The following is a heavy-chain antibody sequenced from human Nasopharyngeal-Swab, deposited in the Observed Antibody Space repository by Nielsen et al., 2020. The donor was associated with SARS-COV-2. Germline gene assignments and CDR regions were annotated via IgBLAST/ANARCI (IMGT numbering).Heavy chain of an antibody. Sequence: ASVKVSCKASAYSFSSYDINWGRQATGQGLEWMGWMNPNSGNTGYAQKFQGRVTMTRNTSISTAYMELSSLRSEDTAVYYRTRAGTYYDFWSGSPGGMDVWGQGTTVTVSS. D-gene: IGHD3-3*01. CDR2: MNPNSGNT. J-gene: IGHJ6*02. V-gene: IGHV1-8*01. CDR3: TRAGTYYDFWSGSPGGMDV. CDR1: AYSFSSYD.